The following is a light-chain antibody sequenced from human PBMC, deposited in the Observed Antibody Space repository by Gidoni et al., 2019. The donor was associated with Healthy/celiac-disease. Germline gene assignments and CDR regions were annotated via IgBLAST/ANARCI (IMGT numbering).Light chain of an antibody. CDR3: QQRSNWPIT. CDR1: QSVSSY. CDR2: DAS. V-gene: IGKV3-11*01. J-gene: IGKJ5*01. Sequence: EIVFTQYPATLSLSPGERATLSCRASQSVSSYLAWYQQKPGQAPRLLIYDASNRATVIPARFSGSGSGTDFTLTISSLEPEDFAVYYCQQRSNWPITFGQGTRLEIK.